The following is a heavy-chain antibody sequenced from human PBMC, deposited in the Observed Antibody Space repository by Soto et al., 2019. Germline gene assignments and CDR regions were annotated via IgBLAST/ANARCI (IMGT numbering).Heavy chain of an antibody. CDR1: GFTFSGYA. V-gene: IGHV3-64D*06. D-gene: IGHD6-19*01. CDR3: VKDARVAGIKLDY. Sequence: GGSLRLSCSASGFTFSGYAMDWVRQAPGKGLEFVSAISSNGGSRYYADFVKGRSTISRDNSKNMLYFQMSSLRAEDTAVYYCVKDARVAGIKLDYWGQGTLVTVSS. CDR2: ISSNGGSR. J-gene: IGHJ4*01.